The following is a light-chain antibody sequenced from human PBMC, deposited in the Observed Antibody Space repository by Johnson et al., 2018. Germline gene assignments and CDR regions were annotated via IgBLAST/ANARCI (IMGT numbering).Light chain of an antibody. CDR2: ENN. CDR3: GTWDSSLSAGNV. CDR1: SSNIGNNY. Sequence: QSVLTQPPSVSAAPGQKVTISCSGSSSNIGNNYVSWYQQLPGTAPKLIIYENNKRPSGIPDRFSGPKSGTSATLGITGLQTGDEADYYCGTWDSSLSAGNVFGTGTKVTVL. J-gene: IGLJ1*01. V-gene: IGLV1-51*02.